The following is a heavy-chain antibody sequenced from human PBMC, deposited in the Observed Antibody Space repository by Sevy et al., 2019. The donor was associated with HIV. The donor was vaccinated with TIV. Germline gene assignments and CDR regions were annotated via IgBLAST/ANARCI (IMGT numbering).Heavy chain of an antibody. CDR1: GGSISSYY. V-gene: IGHV4-59*08. CDR2: IYYSGST. CDR3: ARHNKHYDFWSDLNWFDP. D-gene: IGHD3-3*01. Sequence: SETLSLTCTVSGGSISSYYWSWIRQPPGKGLEWIGYIYYSGSTNYNPSLKSRVTISVDTSKNQFSLKLSSVTAADTAVYYCARHNKHYDFWSDLNWFDPWGQGPLVTVSS. J-gene: IGHJ5*02.